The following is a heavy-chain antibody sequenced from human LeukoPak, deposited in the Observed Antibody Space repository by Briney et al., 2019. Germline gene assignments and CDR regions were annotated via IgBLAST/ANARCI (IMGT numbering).Heavy chain of an antibody. V-gene: IGHV1-18*01. D-gene: IGHD3/OR15-3a*01. J-gene: IGHJ4*02. CDR2: TSVYNGNA. Sequence: ASVKVSCKASGYNFTNYGISWVRQAPGQGLEWMGWTSVYNGNANYLQRLQGRVSMTTDTSTSTAYVELRSLRSDDTAVYFCARYSDFWTGYRRENYFDYWGQGTLVTVSS. CDR3: ARYSDFWTGYRRENYFDY. CDR1: GYNFTNYG.